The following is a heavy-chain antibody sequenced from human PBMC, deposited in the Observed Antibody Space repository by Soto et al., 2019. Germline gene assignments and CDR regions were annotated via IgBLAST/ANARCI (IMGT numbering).Heavy chain of an antibody. J-gene: IGHJ6*02. V-gene: IGHV4-34*01. CDR3: ARATRAARFYYYYYGMDV. CDR1: GGSFSGYY. Sequence: KASETLSLTCAVYGGSFSGYYWSWIRQPPGKGLEWIGEINHSGSTNYNPSLKSRATISVDTSKNQFSLKLSSVTAADTAVFYCARATRAARFYYYYYGMDVWGQGTTVTVSS. CDR2: INHSGST. D-gene: IGHD6-6*01.